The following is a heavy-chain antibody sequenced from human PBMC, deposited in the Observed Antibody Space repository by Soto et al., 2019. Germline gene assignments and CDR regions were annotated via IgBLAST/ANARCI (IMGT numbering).Heavy chain of an antibody. CDR3: AAGGARWLHSPLDY. Sequence: QVQLVQSGAEVKKPGASVKVSCKVSGHTLTELSMHWVRLAPGKGLEWMGGFDPEDGETISAQKFQGRVTMTEDTSTDSTYMELSSLRSEDSAVYYCAAGGARWLHSPLDYGGQGTPVTISS. D-gene: IGHD1-26*01. CDR2: FDPEDGET. CDR1: GHTLTELS. J-gene: IGHJ4*02. V-gene: IGHV1-24*01.